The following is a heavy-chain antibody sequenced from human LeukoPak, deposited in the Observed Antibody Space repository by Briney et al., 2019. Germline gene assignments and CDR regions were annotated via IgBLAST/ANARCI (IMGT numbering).Heavy chain of an antibody. J-gene: IGHJ4*02. V-gene: IGHV3-23*01. CDR2: ISGSGGST. Sequence: PGGSLRLPCAASAFTFSNHAMSWVRQAPGKGLEWVSAISGSGGSTYYADSVKGRFTISRDNSKNTLYLQMNSLRAEDTAVYYCAKCLMRSWYYFDYWGQGTLVTVSS. CDR1: AFTFSNHA. D-gene: IGHD6-13*01. CDR3: AKCLMRSWYYFDY.